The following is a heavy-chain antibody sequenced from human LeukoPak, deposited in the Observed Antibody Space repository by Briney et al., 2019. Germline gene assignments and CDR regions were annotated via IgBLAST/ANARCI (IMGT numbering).Heavy chain of an antibody. J-gene: IGHJ3*02. CDR1: GYTFTGYY. V-gene: IGHV1-2*02. CDR3: ARDRGEVAARSDAFDI. Sequence: VASVKVSCKASGYTFTGYYMHWVRRAPGQGLEWMGWINPNSGGTNYAQKFQGRVTMTRDTSISTAYMELSRLRSDDTAVYYCARDRGEVAARSDAFDIWGQGTMVTVSS. CDR2: INPNSGGT. D-gene: IGHD6-6*01.